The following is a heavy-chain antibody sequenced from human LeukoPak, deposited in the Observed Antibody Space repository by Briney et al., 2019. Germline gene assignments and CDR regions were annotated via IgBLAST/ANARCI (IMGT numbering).Heavy chain of an antibody. J-gene: IGHJ4*02. CDR3: ARVFSSSWYLEAIDY. V-gene: IGHV1-18*01. CDR1: GYTFTSYG. Sequence: GASVKVSCKASGYTFTSYGISWVRQAPGQGLEWMGWIGAYNGNTNYAQKLQGRVTMTTDTSTSTAYMELRSLRSDDTAVYYCARVFSSSWYLEAIDYWGQGTLVTVSS. CDR2: IGAYNGNT. D-gene: IGHD6-13*01.